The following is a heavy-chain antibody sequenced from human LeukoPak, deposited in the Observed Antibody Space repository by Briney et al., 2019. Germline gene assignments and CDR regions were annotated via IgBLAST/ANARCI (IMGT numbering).Heavy chain of an antibody. Sequence: GGSLRLSCAASGFTFSSYGMHWVRQAPGKGLEWVAVISYDGSNKYYADSVKGRFTISRDNSKNTLYLQMNSLRAEDTAVYYCAKDRDTVPVYFDYWGQGTLVTVSS. CDR1: GFTFSSYG. CDR2: ISYDGSNK. CDR3: AKDRDTVPVYFDY. D-gene: IGHD4-17*01. J-gene: IGHJ4*02. V-gene: IGHV3-30*18.